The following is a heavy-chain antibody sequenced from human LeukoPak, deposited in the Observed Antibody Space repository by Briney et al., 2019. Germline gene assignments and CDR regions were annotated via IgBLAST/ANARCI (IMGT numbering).Heavy chain of an antibody. CDR3: AKDLYGDY. D-gene: IGHD4-17*01. V-gene: IGHV3-23*01. J-gene: IGHJ4*02. Sequence: GGSLRLSCAASGFTFTNYAMSWVRQAPGKGLEWVSVISVSGGSTYYADSVKGRFTISRDNSKNTLYLQMNSLRAEDTAVYYCAKDLYGDYWGQGTLVTVSS. CDR1: GFTFTNYA. CDR2: ISVSGGST.